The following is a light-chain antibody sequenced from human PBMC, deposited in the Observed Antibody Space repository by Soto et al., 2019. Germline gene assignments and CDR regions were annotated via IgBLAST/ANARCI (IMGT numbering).Light chain of an antibody. CDR1: SSDVGAYNY. CDR3: SSYTSGSTWV. V-gene: IGLV2-14*01. CDR2: EVS. Sequence: QSVLTQPASVSGSPGQSITISCTGTSSDVGAYNYVSWYQQHPGKAHKLMIYEVSNRPSGVSNRFSGSKSGNTASLTISGLQAEDEGDYYCSSYTSGSTWVFGGGTKLTVL. J-gene: IGLJ3*02.